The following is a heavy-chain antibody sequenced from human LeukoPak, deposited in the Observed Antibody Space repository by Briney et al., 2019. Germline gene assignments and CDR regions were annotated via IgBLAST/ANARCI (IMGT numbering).Heavy chain of an antibody. CDR3: ARSDSSGYHPEYYFDY. V-gene: IGHV4-59*01. Sequence: KTSETLSLTCTISGGSLNNYFWTWIRQPPGRGLEWIGYIYYSGSTNYNPSLKSRVTISVDTSKNQFSLKLSSVTAADTAVYYCARSDSSGYHPEYYFDYWGQGTLVTVSS. J-gene: IGHJ4*02. CDR1: GGSLNNYF. D-gene: IGHD3-22*01. CDR2: IYYSGST.